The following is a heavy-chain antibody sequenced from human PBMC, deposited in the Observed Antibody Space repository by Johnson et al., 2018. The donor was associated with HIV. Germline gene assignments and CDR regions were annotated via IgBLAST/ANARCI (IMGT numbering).Heavy chain of an antibody. CDR3: ARVRGLIAFDI. V-gene: IGHV3-30-3*01. Sequence: QVQLVESGGGVVQPGRSLRLSCAASGFTFSSYAMDWVRQAPGKGLEWVAGISDDGSNKYYADSVKGRFTISRDNSKNTLYLQMNSLRAEDTAVYYCARVRGLIAFDIWGQGTMVTVSS. CDR2: ISDDGSNK. J-gene: IGHJ3*02. CDR1: GFTFSSYA. D-gene: IGHD3-22*01.